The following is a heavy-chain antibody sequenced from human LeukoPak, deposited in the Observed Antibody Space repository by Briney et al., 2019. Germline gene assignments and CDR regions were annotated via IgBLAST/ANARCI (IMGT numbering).Heavy chain of an antibody. V-gene: IGHV3-21*01. CDR2: IFSTGNYI. D-gene: IGHD1-14*01. CDR1: GFVFATYT. Sequence: GGSLRLSCEAPGFVFATYTMNWVRQAPGKGLEWVSSIFSTGNYIYSADSLRGRFTISRDNARNSLFLQMNSLRAEDTAVYFCARLDAAGYYFDSWGQGTLVTVSS. CDR3: ARLDAAGYYFDS. J-gene: IGHJ4*02.